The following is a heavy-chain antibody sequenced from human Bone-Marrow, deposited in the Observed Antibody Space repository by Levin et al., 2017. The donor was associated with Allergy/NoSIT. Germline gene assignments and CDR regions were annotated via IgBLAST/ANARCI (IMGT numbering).Heavy chain of an antibody. CDR3: ARGRGGWYGAEYLQY. V-gene: IGHV3-48*03. Sequence: LSLTCAASGFTFSSYEMNWVRQAPGKGLEWLSYISSSGSSIYYADSLKGRFTGSRDNAKNALYLQMNSLTAEDTGVYYCARGRGGWYGAEYLQYWGQGTLVTFSS. J-gene: IGHJ1*01. D-gene: IGHD6-19*01. CDR1: GFTFSSYE. CDR2: ISSSGSSI.